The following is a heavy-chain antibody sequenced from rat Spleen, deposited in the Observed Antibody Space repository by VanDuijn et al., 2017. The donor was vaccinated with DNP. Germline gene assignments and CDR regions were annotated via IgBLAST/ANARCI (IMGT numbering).Heavy chain of an antibody. J-gene: IGHJ2*01. D-gene: IGHD1-11*01. CDR2: VNKDSSTI. CDR3: ARGPNYGGYPDFFDY. V-gene: IGHV4-2*01. CDR1: GFNFNDNW. Sequence: EVQLVESGGGLVQPGRSLKISCAASGFNFNDNWMGWVRQAPGKGLEWIGHVNKDSSTINYTPSLKDKFTISRENGQNTLYLQMSKLGSEDTAIYYCARGPNYGGYPDFFDYWGQGVMVTVSS.